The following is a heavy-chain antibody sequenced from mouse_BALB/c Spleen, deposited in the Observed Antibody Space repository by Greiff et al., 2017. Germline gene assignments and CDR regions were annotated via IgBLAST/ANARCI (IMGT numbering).Heavy chain of an antibody. D-gene: IGHD1-1*01. CDR1: GYTFTSYW. J-gene: IGHJ4*01. V-gene: IGHV1-7*01. Sequence: QVQLQQSGAELAKPGASVKMSCKASGYTFTSYWMHWVKQRPGQGLEWIGYINPSTGYTEYNQKFKGKATLTADKSSSTAYMQLSSLTSEDSAVYYCARSYGSSYNYAMDYWGQGTSVTVSS. CDR3: ARSYGSSYNYAMDY. CDR2: INPSTGYT.